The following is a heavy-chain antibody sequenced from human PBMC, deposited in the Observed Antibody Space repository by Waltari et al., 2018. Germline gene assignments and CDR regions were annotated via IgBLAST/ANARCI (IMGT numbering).Heavy chain of an antibody. CDR3: AKEDYGPYYYYYYGMDV. CDR2: ISGSGGST. CDR1: GFTFSSYA. J-gene: IGHJ6*02. V-gene: IGHV3-23*01. D-gene: IGHD3-10*01. Sequence: EVQLLESGGGLVQPGGSLRLSCAASGFTFSSYAMSWVRQAPGKGLEWVAAISGSGGSTYYADSVKGRFTISRDNSKNTLYLQMNSLRAEDTAVYYCAKEDYGPYYYYYYGMDVWGQGTTVTVSS.